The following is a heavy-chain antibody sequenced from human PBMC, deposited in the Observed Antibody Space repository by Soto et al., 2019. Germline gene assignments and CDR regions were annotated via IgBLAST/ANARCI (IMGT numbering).Heavy chain of an antibody. V-gene: IGHV4-39*01. D-gene: IGHD3-10*01. CDR2: IYYSGST. CDR1: GGSISSSSYY. J-gene: IGHJ4*02. Sequence: PSETLSLTCTVSGGSISSSSYYWGWIRQPPGKGLEWIGSIYYSGSTYYNPSLKSRVTISVDTSKNQFSLKLSSVTAADTAVYYCARHLDYYGSGSYSPPTLYFDYWGQGTLVTVSS. CDR3: ARHLDYYGSGSYSPPTLYFDY.